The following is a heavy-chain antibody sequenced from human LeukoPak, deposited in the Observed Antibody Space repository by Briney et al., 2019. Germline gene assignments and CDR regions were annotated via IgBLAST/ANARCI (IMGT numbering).Heavy chain of an antibody. D-gene: IGHD4-17*01. Sequence: GGSLRLFRAASGFTFRSYGMQWVRQAPGKGLGWGAVIGYDGSNKYYADSVKGRFTISRDNSKNTLYLQMNSLRVEDTAVYYCARDSFHDYGDHYFDYWGQGTLVTVSS. CDR2: IGYDGSNK. V-gene: IGHV3-33*01. CDR1: GFTFRSYG. J-gene: IGHJ4*02. CDR3: ARDSFHDYGDHYFDY.